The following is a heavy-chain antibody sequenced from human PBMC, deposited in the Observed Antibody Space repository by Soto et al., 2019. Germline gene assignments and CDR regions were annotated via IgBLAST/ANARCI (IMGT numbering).Heavy chain of an antibody. V-gene: IGHV1-2*04. CDR2: INPNSGGT. D-gene: IGHD5-18*01. CDR3: ARGFLNVDTAMVTIKSYYYYGMDV. Sequence: ASVKVSCKASGYTFTGYCMHWVRQAPGQGLEWMGWINPNSGGTNYAQKFQGWVTMTRDTSISTAYMELSRLRSDDTAVYYCARGFLNVDTAMVTIKSYYYYGMDVWGQGTTVTVSS. J-gene: IGHJ6*02. CDR1: GYTFTGYC.